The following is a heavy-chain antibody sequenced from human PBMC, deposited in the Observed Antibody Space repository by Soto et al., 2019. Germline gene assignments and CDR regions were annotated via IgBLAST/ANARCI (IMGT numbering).Heavy chain of an antibody. Sequence: QVQLVQSGAEVKKPGSSVNVSCKASGGTFGNYGISWVRQAPGQGLEWMGGIIPIFGTANYAQRFQGRLTITADESTSTVYMELSSLRSEDTAVYYCAREGFSGSYYAYWGQGTLVTVSP. CDR2: IIPIFGTA. J-gene: IGHJ4*02. D-gene: IGHD1-26*01. V-gene: IGHV1-69*01. CDR1: GGTFGNYG. CDR3: AREGFSGSYYAY.